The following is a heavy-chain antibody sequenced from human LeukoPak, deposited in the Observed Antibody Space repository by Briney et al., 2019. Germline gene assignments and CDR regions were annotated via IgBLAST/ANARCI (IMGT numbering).Heavy chain of an antibody. Sequence: QAGGSLRLSCAASGFTFSSYAMHWVRQAPGKGLEWVAVISYDGSNKYYADSVKGRFTISRDNSKNTLYPQMNSLRAEDTAVYYCARDGGFWDSSGYYILDYWGQGTLVTVSS. D-gene: IGHD3-22*01. V-gene: IGHV3-30-3*01. J-gene: IGHJ4*02. CDR1: GFTFSSYA. CDR3: ARDGGFWDSSGYYILDY. CDR2: ISYDGSNK.